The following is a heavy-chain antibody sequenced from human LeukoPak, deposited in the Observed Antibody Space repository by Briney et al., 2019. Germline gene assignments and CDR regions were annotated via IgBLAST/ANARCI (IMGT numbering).Heavy chain of an antibody. CDR3: ARKDWPNFDY. V-gene: IGHV4-38-2*01. D-gene: IGHD3/OR15-3a*01. CDR1: GYSISSGYY. J-gene: IGHJ4*02. Sequence: SETLSLTCAVSGYSISSGYYWGWIRQPPGKGLEWIGSIYHSGSTYYNPSLRSRVTMSLDTSKNQFSLNLSSVTAADTAIYYCARKDWPNFDYWGQGTLVTVSS. CDR2: IYHSGST.